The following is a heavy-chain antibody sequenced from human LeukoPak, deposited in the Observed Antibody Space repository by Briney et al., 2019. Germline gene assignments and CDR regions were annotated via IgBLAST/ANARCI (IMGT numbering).Heavy chain of an antibody. CDR3: VSGSFLGDFDY. CDR1: GFTFSSYA. V-gene: IGHV3-64D*06. D-gene: IGHD1-26*01. J-gene: IGHJ4*02. Sequence: PGGSLRLSCSASGFTFSSYAMHWVRQAPGKGLEYVSAISSNGGSTYYADSVKGRFTISRDNSKNTLYLQMSSLRAEDTAVYYCVSGSFLGDFDYWGQGTLVTVSS. CDR2: ISSNGGST.